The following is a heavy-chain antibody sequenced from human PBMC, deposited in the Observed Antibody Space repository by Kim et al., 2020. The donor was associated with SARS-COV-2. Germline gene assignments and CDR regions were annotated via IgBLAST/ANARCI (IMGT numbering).Heavy chain of an antibody. V-gene: IGHV3-7*01. D-gene: IGHD2-2*01. CDR3: SRWTSTSYY. Sequence: GGSLRLSCAASGFSLGDYWMNWVRQAPGKGLEWVANIKQDGTGKHYVDSVKGRFTISRDNAKNSLYLQMNSLRAEDTAVYYCSRWTSTSYYWGQGTLVTV. CDR2: IKQDGTGK. J-gene: IGHJ4*02. CDR1: GFSLGDYW.